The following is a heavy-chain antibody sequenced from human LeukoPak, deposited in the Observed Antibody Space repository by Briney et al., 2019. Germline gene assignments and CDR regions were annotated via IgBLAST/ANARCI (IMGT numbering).Heavy chain of an antibody. CDR2: KWYDGSNK. CDR1: RYTFSSYG. Sequence: GRCQRLSCAASRYTFSSYGMHWVSQAPSKGLEWVADKWYDGSNKAYADSVKGRFTMSRDNSKNTLYLQMNSLRAEDTAVYYCARDSFVGGGSYFDYWGQGTLVTVSS. D-gene: IGHD1-26*01. J-gene: IGHJ4*02. CDR3: ARDSFVGGGSYFDY. V-gene: IGHV3-33*01.